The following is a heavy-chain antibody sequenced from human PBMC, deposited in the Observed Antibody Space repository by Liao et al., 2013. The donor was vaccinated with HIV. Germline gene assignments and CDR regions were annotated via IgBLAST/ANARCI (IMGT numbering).Heavy chain of an antibody. CDR3: ARGAAYYDSGGYYNY. V-gene: IGHV4-59*01. CDR1: GASISSYY. CDR2: IYYSGRT. Sequence: QVQLQESGPGLVKPSETLSLTCTVSGASISSYYWSWIRQSPGKGLEWIGYIYYSGRTNYNPSLKSRVTISVDTSKNQFSLKLSSVSAADTAVYYCARGAAYYDSGGYYNYWGQGTLVTVSS. D-gene: IGHD3-22*01. J-gene: IGHJ4*02.